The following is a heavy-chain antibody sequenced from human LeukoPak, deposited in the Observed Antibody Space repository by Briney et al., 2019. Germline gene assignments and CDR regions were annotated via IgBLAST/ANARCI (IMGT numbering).Heavy chain of an antibody. CDR3: ARDHPTAANYYGAAY. J-gene: IGHJ4*02. D-gene: IGHD3-10*01. V-gene: IGHV1-18*01. CDR2: ISAYNGNT. Sequence: GASVKVSCKASGYTFTSYGISWVRQAPGQGLEWMGWISAYNGNTNYAQKLQGRVTMTTDTSTSTAYMELRSLRSDDTAVYYCARDHPTAANYYGAAYWGQGTLVTVSS. CDR1: GYTFTSYG.